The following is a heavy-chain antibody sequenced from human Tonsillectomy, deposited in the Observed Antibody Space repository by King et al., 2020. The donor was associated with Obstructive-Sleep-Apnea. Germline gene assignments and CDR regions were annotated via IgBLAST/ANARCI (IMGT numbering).Heavy chain of an antibody. J-gene: IGHJ6*02. D-gene: IGHD2-15*01. V-gene: IGHV3-21*01. Sequence: VQLVESGGGLVKPGGSLRLSCVASGFTFSTYSINCVRQAPGKGLEWVSSISSSSSYIYYADSVKGRFTISRDNAKNSLYLQINSLRAEDTAVYYCVRDYSVVSGLDVWGQGTTVTVSS. CDR1: GFTFSTYS. CDR2: ISSSSSYI. CDR3: VRDYSVVSGLDV.